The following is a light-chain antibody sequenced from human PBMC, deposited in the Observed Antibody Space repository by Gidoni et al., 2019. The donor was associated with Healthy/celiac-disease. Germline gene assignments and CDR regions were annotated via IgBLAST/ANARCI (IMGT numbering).Light chain of an antibody. V-gene: IGKV3-11*01. J-gene: IGKJ5*01. Sequence: EILFTQSPATLSLSPGERATLSCRASQSVSSYVAWYQQKPGQAPRLLIYDASNRATGIPARFSGSGSGTDFTLTISSLEPEDFAVYYCQQRSNWITFGQGTRLEIK. CDR1: QSVSSY. CDR2: DAS. CDR3: QQRSNWIT.